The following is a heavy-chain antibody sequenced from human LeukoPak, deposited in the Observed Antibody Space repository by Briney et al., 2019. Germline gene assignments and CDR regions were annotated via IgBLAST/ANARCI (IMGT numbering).Heavy chain of an antibody. CDR1: GFTFSSYR. V-gene: IGHV3-21*01. CDR3: ARGLRNAYNYIDS. J-gene: IGHJ4*02. CDR2: ISNDGKYI. D-gene: IGHD5-24*01. Sequence: GGSLRLSCAASGFTFSSYRMNWVRQAPGKGLEWVSSISNDGKYIYYADSVKGRFTISRDNAQNSLFLEMNSLRVEDTAVYFCARGLRNAYNYIDSWGQGTLVTVSS.